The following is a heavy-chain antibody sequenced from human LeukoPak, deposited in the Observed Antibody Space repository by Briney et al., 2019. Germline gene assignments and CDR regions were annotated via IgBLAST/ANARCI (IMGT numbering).Heavy chain of an antibody. CDR2: IYYSGSS. V-gene: IGHV4-31*03. D-gene: IGHD3-10*01. J-gene: IGHJ6*02. CDR3: ARDLTGELFRYYYYGMDV. Sequence: SSQTLSLTCTVSGGSISSGGYYWSWIRQHPGKGLEWIGHIYYSGSSYYNPSLKSRVTISVDTSKNQFSLKLSSVTAADTAVYYCARDLTGELFRYYYYGMDVWGQGTTVTVSS. CDR1: GGSISSGGYY.